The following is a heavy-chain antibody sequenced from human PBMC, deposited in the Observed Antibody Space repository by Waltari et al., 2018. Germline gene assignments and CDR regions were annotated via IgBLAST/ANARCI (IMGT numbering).Heavy chain of an antibody. J-gene: IGHJ5*02. D-gene: IGHD2-21*01. CDR2: VTDNKGHT. CDR1: DYTFSDYA. CDR3: ARERHRLMEEGYLMALDP. Sequence: QAQLLQSGAEVKKPGASVKVSCMASDYTFSDYAISWVRQAPGQGCEWMGWVTDNKGHTNHEQKFLGILILTKDPYTTTCYMELNYLTSDDTAVYYCARERHRLMEEGYLMALDPWGQGTLVTVSS. V-gene: IGHV1-18*01.